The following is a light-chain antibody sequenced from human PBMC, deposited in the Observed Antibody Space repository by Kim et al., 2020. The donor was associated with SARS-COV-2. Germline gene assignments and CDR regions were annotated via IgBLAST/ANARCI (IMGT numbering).Light chain of an antibody. V-gene: IGLV2-14*03. CDR1: SSDVGGYNY. CDR2: DVS. CDR3: SSYTSSSTRV. Sequence: GQSITISCTGTSSDVGGYNYVSWYQQHPGKAPKLMIYDVSNLPSGVSNRFSGSKSGNTASLTISGLQAEDEADYYCSSYTSSSTRVFGGGTKLTVL. J-gene: IGLJ3*02.